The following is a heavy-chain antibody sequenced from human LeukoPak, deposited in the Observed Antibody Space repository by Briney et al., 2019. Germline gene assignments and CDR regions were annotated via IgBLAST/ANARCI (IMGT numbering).Heavy chain of an antibody. J-gene: IGHJ4*02. CDR1: GFTFTNYW. D-gene: IGHD3-3*01. CDR3: ARLREIPVFGVVTKSTSYFDY. V-gene: IGHV3-7*01. CDR2: IKQDRSEK. Sequence: RTGGSLRLSCAASGFTFTNYWMSWVRQAPGKGLELVANIKQDRSEKYYVDSVKGRFTISRDNAKNSLYLQMNSLRAEDTAVYYCARLREIPVFGVVTKSTSYFDYWGQGTLVTVSS.